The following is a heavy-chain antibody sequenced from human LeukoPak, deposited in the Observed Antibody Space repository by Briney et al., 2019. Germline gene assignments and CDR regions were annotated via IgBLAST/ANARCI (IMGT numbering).Heavy chain of an antibody. J-gene: IGHJ4*02. CDR3: ARDRTPNYYDSSGYYSTYGNAFDY. CDR2: IYHSGTTYIWST. D-gene: IGHD3-22*01. CDR1: GASMSNYY. Sequence: PSETLSLTCNVSGASMSNYYWVWIRQPPGKGLEWIGSIYHSGTTYIWSTYYNPSLKSRVTMSVDTSKNQFSLKLSSVTAADTAVYYCARDRTPNYYDSSGYYSTYGNAFDYWGQGTLVTVSS. V-gene: IGHV4-39*07.